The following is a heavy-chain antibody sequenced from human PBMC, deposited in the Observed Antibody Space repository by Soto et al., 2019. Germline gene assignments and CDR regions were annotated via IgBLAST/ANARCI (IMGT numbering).Heavy chain of an antibody. CDR2: ISGGSAYI. CDR3: VRVSRLVGRYGMDV. J-gene: IGHJ6*02. V-gene: IGHV3-21*01. D-gene: IGHD6-25*01. Sequence: GGSLRLSCVGPGFIFSSYYMNWVRQAPGKGLEWVSSISGGSAYIYYADSVKGRFTISRDNAKNSLYLEMNSLRVEDTAVYYCVRVSRLVGRYGMDVWGQGTTLTVSS. CDR1: GFIFSSYY.